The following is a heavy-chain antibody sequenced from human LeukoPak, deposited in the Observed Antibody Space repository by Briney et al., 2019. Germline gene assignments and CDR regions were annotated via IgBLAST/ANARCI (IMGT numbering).Heavy chain of an antibody. V-gene: IGHV3-30*04. D-gene: IGHD6-13*01. Sequence: PGGSLRLSCGASGFTFSRYAMHWVRQAPGKGLEWVAVISYDGSNKYYAVSVKGRFTISRDNSKNTLYLQMNSLRAEDTAVYYCARENIAAAASPIDYWGQGTLVTVSS. CDR1: GFTFSRYA. J-gene: IGHJ4*02. CDR3: ARENIAAAASPIDY. CDR2: ISYDGSNK.